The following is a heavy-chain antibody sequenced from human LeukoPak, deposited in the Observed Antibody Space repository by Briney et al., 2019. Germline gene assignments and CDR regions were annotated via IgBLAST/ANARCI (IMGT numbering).Heavy chain of an antibody. CDR3: ARTVGYCSSSSCYTGQINDYYYYGMDV. J-gene: IGHJ6*02. D-gene: IGHD2-2*02. V-gene: IGHV3-30*04. CDR2: ISYDGSNK. Sequence: GRSLRLSCAASGFTFSSYAMHWVRQAPGKGLEWVAVISYDGSNKYYADSVKGRFTISRDNSKNTLYLQMKGLRAEDTAVYYCARTVGYCSSSSCYTGQINDYYYYGMDVWGQGTTVTVSS. CDR1: GFTFSSYA.